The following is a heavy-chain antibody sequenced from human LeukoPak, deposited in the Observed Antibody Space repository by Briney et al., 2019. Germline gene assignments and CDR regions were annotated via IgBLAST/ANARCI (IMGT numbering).Heavy chain of an antibody. CDR2: IYHSGST. CDR3: ARPPLRVYDSSGYYLYFDY. CDR1: GYSISSGYY. D-gene: IGHD3-22*01. J-gene: IGHJ4*02. V-gene: IGHV4-38-2*02. Sequence: SETLSLTCTVSGYSISSGYYWGWIRQPPGKGLEWIGSIYHSGSTYYNPSLKSRVTISVDTSKNQFSLKLSSVTAADTAVYYCARPPLRVYDSSGYYLYFDYWGQGTLVTVSS.